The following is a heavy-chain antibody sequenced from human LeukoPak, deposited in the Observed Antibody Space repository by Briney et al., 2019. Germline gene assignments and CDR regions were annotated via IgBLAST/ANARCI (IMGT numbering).Heavy chain of an antibody. D-gene: IGHD6-13*01. CDR3: ARDRRQQLDLYYFDY. J-gene: IGHJ4*02. CDR2: IYYSGST. CDR1: GGSISSYY. Sequence: PSETLSLTCTVSGGSISSYYWSWIRQPPGKGLEWIGYIYYSGSTNYNPSLKSRVTISVDTSKNQFSLKLSSVTAADTAVYHCARDRRQQLDLYYFDYWGQGTLVTVSS. V-gene: IGHV4-59*01.